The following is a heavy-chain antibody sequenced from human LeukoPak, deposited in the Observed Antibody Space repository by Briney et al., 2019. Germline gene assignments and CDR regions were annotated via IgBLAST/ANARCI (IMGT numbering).Heavy chain of an antibody. D-gene: IGHD3-10*01. CDR2: IIPIFGTA. Sequence: SVKVSCKASGYTFTSYGISWVRQAPGQGLEWMGGIIPIFGTANYAQKFQGRVTITADKSTSTAYMELNSLRSEDTAVYYCAILGTYYYGSGSYDWFDPWGQGTLVTVSS. CDR1: GYTFTSYG. J-gene: IGHJ5*02. CDR3: AILGTYYYGSGSYDWFDP. V-gene: IGHV1-69*06.